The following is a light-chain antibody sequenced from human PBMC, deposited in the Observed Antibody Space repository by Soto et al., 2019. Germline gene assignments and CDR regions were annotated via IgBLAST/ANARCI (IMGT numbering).Light chain of an antibody. CDR1: QSVSSW. Sequence: DIQMTQSPSTLSASVGDRVTITCRASQSVSSWLAWYQQKPGKAPKLLIFDVSSLESGVPPRFSGSGSGSEYTLTISSLQPDDFATYYCQQYNASLFTFGQGTNLEIK. CDR2: DVS. V-gene: IGKV1-5*01. J-gene: IGKJ2*01. CDR3: QQYNASLFT.